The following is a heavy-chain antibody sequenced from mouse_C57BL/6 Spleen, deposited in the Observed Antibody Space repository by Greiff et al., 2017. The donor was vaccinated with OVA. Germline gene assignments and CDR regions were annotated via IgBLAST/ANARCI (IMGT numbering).Heavy chain of an antibody. CDR1: GFTFSSYG. CDR3: ARPDYYGSSSYFDV. CDR2: ISSGGSYT. Sequence: DVQLVESGGDLVKPGGSLKLSCAASGFTFSSYGMSWVRQTPDKRLEWVATISSGGSYTYYPDSVKGRFTISRDNAKNTLYLQMSSLKSEDTAMYYCARPDYYGSSSYFDVWGTGTTVTVSS. D-gene: IGHD1-1*01. J-gene: IGHJ1*03. V-gene: IGHV5-6*01.